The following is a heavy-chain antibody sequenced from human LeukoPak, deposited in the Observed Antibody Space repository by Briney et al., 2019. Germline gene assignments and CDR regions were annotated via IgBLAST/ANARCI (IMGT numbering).Heavy chain of an antibody. CDR3: ARSLIDYDILTGYYESHYFDY. CDR2: ISSRSRYI. CDR1: GFTFSSYS. D-gene: IGHD3-9*01. V-gene: IGHV3-21*01. J-gene: IGHJ4*02. Sequence: NPGGSLRLSCAASGFTFSSYSMNWVRQAPGKGLEWVSSISSRSRYIYYADPVKGRFTISSDNTKYSMYLQMNSLRAEDTAVYYCARSLIDYDILTGYYESHYFDYWGQGTLVTVSS.